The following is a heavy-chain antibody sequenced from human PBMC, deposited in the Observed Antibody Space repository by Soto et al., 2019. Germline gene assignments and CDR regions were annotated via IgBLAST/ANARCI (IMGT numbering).Heavy chain of an antibody. D-gene: IGHD3-10*01. CDR2: ISGTSSTI. CDR1: GFTFSSDT. CDR3: ARDSGYGMDV. Sequence: GGSLRLSCAASGFTFSSDTISWVRQAPGQGPEWLSYISGTSSTIYYAYSVKGRFTVSRDNDKNSLYLQMNFLRDEDTAVYYCARDSGYGMDVWGQGTTVTVSS. J-gene: IGHJ6*02. V-gene: IGHV3-48*02.